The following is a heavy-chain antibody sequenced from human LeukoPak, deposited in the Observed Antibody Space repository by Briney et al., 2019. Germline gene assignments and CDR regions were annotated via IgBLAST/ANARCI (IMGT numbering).Heavy chain of an antibody. V-gene: IGHV3-11*01. Sequence: GGSLRLSCAASGFTFSDYYMSWIRQAPGKGLEWVSYISSSGSTIYYADSVKGRFTISRDNAKNSLYLQMNSLRAEDTAVYYCARDGPGGVFGVAGIGMDVWGQGTTVTVSS. CDR1: GFTFSDYY. CDR3: ARDGPGGVFGVAGIGMDV. J-gene: IGHJ6*02. D-gene: IGHD3-3*01. CDR2: ISSSGSTI.